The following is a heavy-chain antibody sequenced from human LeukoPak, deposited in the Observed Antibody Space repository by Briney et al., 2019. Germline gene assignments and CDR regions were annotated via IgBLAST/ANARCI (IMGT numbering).Heavy chain of an antibody. D-gene: IGHD3-3*01. J-gene: IGHJ6*03. CDR2: IYSGGST. CDR3: ARLLRFLYYMDV. Sequence: GGSLRLSCAASGFTFSDYSMNWVRQAPGKGLEWVSVIYSGGSTYYAASVKGRFTISRDNSKNTLYLQMNSLRAEDTAVYYCARLLRFLYYMDVWGKGTTVTVSS. V-gene: IGHV3-53*01. CDR1: GFTFSDYS.